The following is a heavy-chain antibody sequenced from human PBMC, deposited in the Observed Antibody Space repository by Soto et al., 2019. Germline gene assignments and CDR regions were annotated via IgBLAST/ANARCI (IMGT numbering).Heavy chain of an antibody. J-gene: IGHJ4*02. Sequence: PSETLSLTCSVSGDSINSRYCIWIRHPPGKGLEWIGYIDYVGSTNYAPSLQSRVTMSVDTSKNQVSLKLRYVTAADTAVYYCVRQRGNYFDFWGQGTLVTVSS. V-gene: IGHV4-59*11. CDR1: GDSINSRY. CDR2: IDYVGST. D-gene: IGHD3-10*01. CDR3: VRQRGNYFDF.